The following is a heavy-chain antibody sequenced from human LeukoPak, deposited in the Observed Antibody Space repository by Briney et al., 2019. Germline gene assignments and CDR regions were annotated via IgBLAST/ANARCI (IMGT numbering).Heavy chain of an antibody. V-gene: IGHV3-30*03. D-gene: IGHD3-3*01. J-gene: IGHJ4*02. Sequence: GRSLRLSCAASGFTFSSYGMHWVREAPGKGLEWVAVISYDGSNKNYADSVKGRFTISRDNSKNMLYLQMNSLRAEDTAVYYCASKKGGYYVHWGQGTLVTVSS. CDR3: ASKKGGYYVH. CDR1: GFTFSSYG. CDR2: ISYDGSNK.